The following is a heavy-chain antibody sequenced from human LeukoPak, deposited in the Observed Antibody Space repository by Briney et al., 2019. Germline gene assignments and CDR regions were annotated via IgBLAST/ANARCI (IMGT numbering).Heavy chain of an antibody. J-gene: IGHJ6*03. CDR2: INHSGST. CDR1: GGSFSGYY. CDR3: AGEGAIVATIGYYYMDV. V-gene: IGHV4-34*01. Sequence: SETLSLTCAVYGGSFSGYYWSWIRQPPGKGLEWIGEINHSGSTNYNPSLKSRVAISVDTSKNQFSLKLSSVTAADTAVYYCAGEGAIVATIGYYYMDVWGKGTTVTVSS. D-gene: IGHD5-12*01.